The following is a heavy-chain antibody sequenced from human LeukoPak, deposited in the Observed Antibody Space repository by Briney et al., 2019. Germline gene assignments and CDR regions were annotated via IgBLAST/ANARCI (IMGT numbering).Heavy chain of an antibody. CDR1: GFTFSSYE. V-gene: IGHV3-48*03. Sequence: GGSLRLSCAASGFTFSSYEMNWVRQAPGKGLEWVSYIGSSGRTIYYADSVKGRFTISRDNAYNSLYLQMNSLRAEDTAVYYCARGDRYDAFDIWGQGTMVTVSS. D-gene: IGHD1-1*01. J-gene: IGHJ3*02. CDR2: IGSSGRTI. CDR3: ARGDRYDAFDI.